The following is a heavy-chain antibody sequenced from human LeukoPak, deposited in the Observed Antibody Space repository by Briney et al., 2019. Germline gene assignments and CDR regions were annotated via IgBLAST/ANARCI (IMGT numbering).Heavy chain of an antibody. Sequence: KPSETLSLTCTVSGVSISSYYWSWIRQPPGQGLEWIGYIYYSASTDYNPSLKSRVTISVDTSKNQFSLKLNSVTAADTAVYYCASTQYYHDSTGYYPVPFFDYWGQGALVTVSS. J-gene: IGHJ4*02. D-gene: IGHD3-22*01. CDR3: ASTQYYHDSTGYYPVPFFDY. V-gene: IGHV4-59*01. CDR2: IYYSAST. CDR1: GVSISSYY.